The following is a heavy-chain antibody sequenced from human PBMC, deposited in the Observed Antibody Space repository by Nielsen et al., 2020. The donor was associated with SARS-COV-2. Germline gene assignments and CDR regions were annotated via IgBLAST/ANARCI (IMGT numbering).Heavy chain of an antibody. CDR2: INPSGGST. J-gene: IGHJ6*02. CDR3: ARDLTMVRGDYYYYGMDV. D-gene: IGHD3-10*01. Sequence: ASVKVSCKASGYTFTSYYMHWVRQAPGQGLEWMGIINPSGGSTSYAQKFQGRVTMTRDTSTRTVYMELSSLRSEDTAVYYCARDLTMVRGDYYYYGMDVWGQGTTVTVSS. V-gene: IGHV1-46*01. CDR1: GYTFTSYY.